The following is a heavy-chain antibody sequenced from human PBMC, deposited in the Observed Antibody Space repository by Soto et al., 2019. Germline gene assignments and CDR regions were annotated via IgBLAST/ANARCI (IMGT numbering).Heavy chain of an antibody. CDR1: GGSISSYY. CDR3: ASSYPYDYVWGSSFDY. CDR2: IYTSGST. V-gene: IGHV4-4*07. J-gene: IGHJ4*02. Sequence: SGTLSLTCTVSGGSISSYYWSWIRQPAGKGLEWIGRIYTSGSTNYNTSRKSRVTMSVDTSKNQFSLKLSSVTAADTAVYYCASSYPYDYVWGSSFDYWGQGTLVTVSS. D-gene: IGHD3-16*01.